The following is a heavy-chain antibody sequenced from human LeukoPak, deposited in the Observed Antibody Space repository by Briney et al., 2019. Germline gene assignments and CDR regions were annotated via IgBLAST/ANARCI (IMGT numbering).Heavy chain of an antibody. CDR3: ARSTGSTMFIDY. J-gene: IGHJ4*02. CDR1: GGSISPYY. CDR2: IYYSGNT. D-gene: IGHD3-10*02. V-gene: IGHV4-59*01. Sequence: SETLSLTCTVSGGSISPYYWSWIRQPPGKGLEWLGYIYYSGNTDYNPSLKSRVALSVDTSKNQFSLKLSSVTAADTVVYYCARSTGSTMFIDYWGQGTLVTVSS.